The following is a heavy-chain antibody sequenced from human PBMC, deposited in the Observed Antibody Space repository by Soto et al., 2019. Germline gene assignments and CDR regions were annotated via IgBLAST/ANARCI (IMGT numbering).Heavy chain of an antibody. CDR2: IIPILGIA. D-gene: IGHD2-15*01. CDR1: GGTFSSYT. CDR3: AIVVVAATPDLSYYYYGMDV. Sequence: SVKVSCKASGGTFSSYTISWVRQAPGQGLEWMGRIIPILGIANYAQKFQGRVTITADKSTSTAYMELSSLRSEDTAVYYCAIVVVAATPDLSYYYYGMDVWGQGTTVTVSS. J-gene: IGHJ6*02. V-gene: IGHV1-69*02.